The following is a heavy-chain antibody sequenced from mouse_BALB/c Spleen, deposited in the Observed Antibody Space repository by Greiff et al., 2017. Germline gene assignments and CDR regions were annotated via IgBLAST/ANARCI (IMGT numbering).Heavy chain of an antibody. CDR2: INPYNGAT. Sequence: EVKLMESGPELVKPGASVKISCKASGYSFTGYYMHWVKQSHVKSLEWIGRINPYNGATSYNQNFKDKASLTVDKSSSTAYMELHSLTSEDSAVYYCAREGLRRGDYAMDYWGQGTSVTVSS. D-gene: IGHD2-2*01. CDR3: AREGLRRGDYAMDY. V-gene: IGHV1-31*01. CDR1: GYSFTGYY. J-gene: IGHJ4*01.